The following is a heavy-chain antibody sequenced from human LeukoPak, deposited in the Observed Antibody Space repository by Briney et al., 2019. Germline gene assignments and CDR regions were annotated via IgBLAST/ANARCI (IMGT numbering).Heavy chain of an antibody. D-gene: IGHD3-9*01. Sequence: GGSLRLSCAASGFTFSSYWMHWVRQAPGKGLVWVSRINSDGRSTNYADSVKGRFTISRDNAKKTLYLQMNSLRAEDTAVYYCARALSGYYDILTGYYRSRSPRGAGWFDPWGQGTLVTVSS. V-gene: IGHV3-74*01. CDR1: GFTFSSYW. CDR3: ARALSGYYDILTGYYRSRSPRGAGWFDP. CDR2: INSDGRST. J-gene: IGHJ5*02.